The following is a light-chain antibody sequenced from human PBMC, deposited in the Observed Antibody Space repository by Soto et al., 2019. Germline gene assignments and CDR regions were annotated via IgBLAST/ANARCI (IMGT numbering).Light chain of an antibody. CDR2: AAS. CDR3: QKCKVAPFT. J-gene: IGKJ4*01. CDR1: QDIGNF. Sequence: DIQMTQSPSSLSAFVGDRVTITCRSSQDIGNFLAWCQQKPGKVPKLLIYAASTLQSGVPSRFSGSGSGTDFTLTISSLQTEDVATYYCQKCKVAPFTFGGGTKVDIK. V-gene: IGKV1-27*01.